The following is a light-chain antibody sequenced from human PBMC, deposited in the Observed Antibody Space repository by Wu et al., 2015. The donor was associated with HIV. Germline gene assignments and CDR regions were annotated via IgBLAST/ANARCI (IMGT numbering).Light chain of an antibody. Sequence: EIVLTQSPGTLSVSPGERATLSCRASQTVTNTNLAWYQQKPGQAPRLLIYGTSSRATGIPDRFSGSGSGTDFTLTISRLEPEDFAVYYCQHYGTSPYTFGQGTKFGDQT. CDR1: QTVTNTN. V-gene: IGKV3-20*01. CDR2: GTS. J-gene: IGKJ2*01. CDR3: QHYGTSPYT.